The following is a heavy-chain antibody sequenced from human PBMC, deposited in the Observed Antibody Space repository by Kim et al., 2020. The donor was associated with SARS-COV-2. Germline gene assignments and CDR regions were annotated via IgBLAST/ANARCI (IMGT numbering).Heavy chain of an antibody. D-gene: IGHD6-13*01. CDR2: IYTSGST. Sequence: SETLSLTCTVSGGSISSYYWSWIRQPAGKGLEWIGRIYTSGSTNYNPSLKSRVTMSVDTSKNQFSLKLSSVTAADTAVYYCARGGTIADYYYYYGMDVWGQGTTVTVSS. J-gene: IGHJ6*02. V-gene: IGHV4-4*07. CDR1: GGSISSYY. CDR3: ARGGTIADYYYYYGMDV.